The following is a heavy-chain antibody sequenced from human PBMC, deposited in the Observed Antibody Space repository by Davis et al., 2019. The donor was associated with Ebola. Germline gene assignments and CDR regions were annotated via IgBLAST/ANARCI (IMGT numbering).Heavy chain of an antibody. Sequence: SETLSLTCAVSGGSISTNSYYWGWFRQPPGKGLEWMGYIYYSGSTYYNPSLRSRLTISVDTSKNQFSLKLSPVTAADTAVYYCARTHYFGTKGLFDYWGQGTLVTVSS. D-gene: IGHD3/OR15-3a*01. CDR2: IYYSGST. CDR1: GGSISTNSYY. V-gene: IGHV4-39*01. CDR3: ARTHYFGTKGLFDY. J-gene: IGHJ4*02.